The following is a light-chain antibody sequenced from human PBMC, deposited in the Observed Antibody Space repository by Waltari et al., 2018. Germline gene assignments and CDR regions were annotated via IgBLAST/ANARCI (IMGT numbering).Light chain of an antibody. CDR2: AVT. Sequence: QSALTQPAPVSGPPGQSITLSCTGASSDVGGYIHVPWYQQYPGKAPKLMIYAVTARPSGVSNRFSGSQSGNTASLTISGLQAEDEADYYCSSYTSSNTLVFGGGTKVTV. CDR1: SSDVGGYIH. V-gene: IGLV2-14*03. J-gene: IGLJ2*01. CDR3: SSYTSSNTLV.